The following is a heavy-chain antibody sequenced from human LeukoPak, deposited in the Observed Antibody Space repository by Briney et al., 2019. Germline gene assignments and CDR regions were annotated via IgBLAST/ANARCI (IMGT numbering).Heavy chain of an antibody. D-gene: IGHD6-13*01. Sequence: PGGSLRLSCAASGFTFSSYAMSWVPQAPGQGLEGVSAISGSAGSTYYADSVKGRFTISRDNSKNTLYLQINSLRAEDTAVYYCASDSSSLYEFDYWGQGTLVTVSS. CDR1: GFTFSSYA. J-gene: IGHJ4*02. CDR2: ISGSAGST. V-gene: IGHV3-23*01. CDR3: ASDSSSLYEFDY.